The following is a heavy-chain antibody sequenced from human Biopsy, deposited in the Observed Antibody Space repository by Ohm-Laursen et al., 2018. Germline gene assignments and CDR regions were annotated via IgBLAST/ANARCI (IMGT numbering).Heavy chain of an antibody. J-gene: IGHJ4*02. CDR3: ARVREGGLLDY. CDR2: VSTYNGNT. V-gene: IGHV1-18*01. CDR1: GYIFTSFG. Sequence: ASVKVSCKGSGYIFTSFGVSWVRQAPGHGLEWMGWVSTYNGNTEYEQKFQARVTMTTDTSANTAYMELRSLRSDDTAVYFCARVREGGLLDYWGQGILVTVSS. D-gene: IGHD3-16*01.